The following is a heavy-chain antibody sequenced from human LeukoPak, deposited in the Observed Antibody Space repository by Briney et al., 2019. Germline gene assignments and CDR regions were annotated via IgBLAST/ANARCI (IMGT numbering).Heavy chain of an antibody. D-gene: IGHD6-19*01. CDR1: GFTFSRYN. CDR3: ARGGSSGWYVDV. V-gene: IGHV3-21*01. Sequence: GGSLRLSCAASGFTFSRYNMNWVRQAPGKGLEWVSSISSSGDYIYYAGSVKGRFTISRDNAKNSLYLQMNSLRVEDTAVYYCARGGSSGWYVDVWGKGTTVTVSS. CDR2: ISSSGDYI. J-gene: IGHJ6*04.